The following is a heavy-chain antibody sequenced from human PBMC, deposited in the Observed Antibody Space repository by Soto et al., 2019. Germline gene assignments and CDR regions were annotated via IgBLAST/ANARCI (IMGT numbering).Heavy chain of an antibody. CDR2: VSGSGGST. J-gene: IGHJ3*01. D-gene: IGHD2-2*01. Sequence: EVQLLESGGGLVQPGGSLRLSCAASGFTFSSYAMSWVRQSPGKGLEWVSAVSGSGGSTYYADSVRGRFTIARDDSTKTLFMQMHRLRAEDTDIYFCQNETEEQLLSLARNSDAFDLWGPGTVVTVSS. CDR1: GFTFSSYA. CDR3: QNETEEQLLSLARNSDAFDL. V-gene: IGHV3-23*01.